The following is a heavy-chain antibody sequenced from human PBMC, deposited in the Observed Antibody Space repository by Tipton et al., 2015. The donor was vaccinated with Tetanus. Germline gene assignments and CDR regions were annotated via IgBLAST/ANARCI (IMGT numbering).Heavy chain of an antibody. V-gene: IGHV4-39*07. D-gene: IGHD5-24*01. Sequence: TLSLTCTVSGGSISSGTYSWGWIRQPPGKGLEWIGSVYNSGGTYYNPSLKSRVTISVDTSKNHFSLSLTSVTAADTAVYYCARSRDATGVEPIFSFDVWGRGTLVTVSS. J-gene: IGHJ3*01. CDR2: VYNSGGT. CDR3: ARSRDATGVEPIFSFDV. CDR1: GGSISSGTYS.